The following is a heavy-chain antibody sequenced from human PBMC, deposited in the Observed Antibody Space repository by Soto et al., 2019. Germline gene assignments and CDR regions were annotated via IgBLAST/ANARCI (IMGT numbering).Heavy chain of an antibody. CDR2: IYYSGST. CDR1: GGSISSGGYY. J-gene: IGHJ4*02. CDR3: ARDSTPSSGYLGGIDY. Sequence: SETLSLTCTVSGGSISSGGYYWSWIRQHPGKGLEWIGYIYYSGSTYYNPSLKSRVTISVDTSKNQFSLKLSSVTAADTAVYYCARDSTPSSGYLGGIDYWGQGTLVTVSS. V-gene: IGHV4-31*03. D-gene: IGHD3-22*01.